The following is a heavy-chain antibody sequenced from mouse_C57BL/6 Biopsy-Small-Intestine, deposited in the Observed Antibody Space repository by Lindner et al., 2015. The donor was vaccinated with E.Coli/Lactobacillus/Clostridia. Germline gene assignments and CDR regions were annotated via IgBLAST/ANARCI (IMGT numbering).Heavy chain of an antibody. J-gene: IGHJ2*01. D-gene: IGHD2-5*01. Sequence: VQLQESGAELVRPGASVTLSCKASGYTFTDYEIHWVKQTPVHGLEWIGAIDPETGGTAYNQKFKGKAMLTADKSSSTAYMELRSLTSEDSAVYYCTRFLLGSNYLFDYWGQGTTLTVSS. V-gene: IGHV1-15*01. CDR3: TRFLLGSNYLFDY. CDR1: GYTFTDYE. CDR2: IDPETGGT.